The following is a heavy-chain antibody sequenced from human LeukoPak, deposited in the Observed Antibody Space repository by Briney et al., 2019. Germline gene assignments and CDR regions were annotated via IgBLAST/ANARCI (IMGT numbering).Heavy chain of an antibody. CDR3: ARRGSADLDY. CDR2: INPSGSST. Sequence: ASVKVSCKASGYTFTSYYMHWVRQAPGQGLEWMGIINPSGSSTSYAQKFQGRVTITRDTSTSTVHMELSSLRSEDTAVYYCARRGSADLDYWGQGTLVTVSS. CDR1: GYTFTSYY. V-gene: IGHV1-46*01. D-gene: IGHD3-16*01. J-gene: IGHJ4*02.